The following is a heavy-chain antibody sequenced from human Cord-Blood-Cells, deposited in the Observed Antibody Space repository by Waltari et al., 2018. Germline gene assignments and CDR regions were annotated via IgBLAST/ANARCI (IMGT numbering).Heavy chain of an antibody. CDR3: ARDYYGSGSYFDY. CDR2: ISYDGSNK. CDR1: GFTFSSYP. J-gene: IGHJ4*02. V-gene: IGHV3-30*04. D-gene: IGHD3-10*01. Sequence: QVQLVESGGGVVQPGRSLRLSCAASGFTFSSYPMHGVRRAPGKGLEWVAVISYDGSNKYYADSVKGRFTISRDNSKNTLYLQMNSLRAEDTAVYYCARDYYGSGSYFDYWGQGTLVTVSS.